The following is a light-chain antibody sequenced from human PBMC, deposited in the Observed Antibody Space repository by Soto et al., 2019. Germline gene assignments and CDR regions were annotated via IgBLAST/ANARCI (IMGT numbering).Light chain of an antibody. CDR2: STS. V-gene: IGKV1-39*01. J-gene: IGKJ4*01. Sequence: DIQMTQSPSSLSASVGDRVTITCRASQNINNYLNWYQQKPGKAPNLLIYSTSNLQSGVPSRFSGSGSGTDFTLTISSLQPDDFASYYCQQSYSTPLTFGGGTKV. CDR1: QNINNY. CDR3: QQSYSTPLT.